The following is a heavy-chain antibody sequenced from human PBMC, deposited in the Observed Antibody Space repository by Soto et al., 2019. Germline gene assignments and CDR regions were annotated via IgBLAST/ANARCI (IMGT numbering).Heavy chain of an antibody. CDR2: IYPSGST. J-gene: IGHJ6*02. CDR1: GDSISSYY. Sequence: PSETLSLTCTVSGDSISSYYWSWMRQPAGKGLEWIGRIYPSGSTNYNPSLKSRDTMSLDTSKNQFSLKLSSVTAADTAVYYGARDVHGSTNTVGGQGTTVPVSS. CDR3: ARDVHGSTNTV. V-gene: IGHV4-4*07. D-gene: IGHD2-8*01.